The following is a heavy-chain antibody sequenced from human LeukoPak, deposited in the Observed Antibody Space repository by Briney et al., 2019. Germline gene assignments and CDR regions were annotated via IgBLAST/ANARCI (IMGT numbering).Heavy chain of an antibody. CDR1: GGSISSSSYY. J-gene: IGHJ4*02. V-gene: IGHV4-39*01. CDR2: IYYSGST. Sequence: SETLSLTCTVSGGSISSSSYYWGWIRQPPGKGLEWIGSIYYSGSTYYNPSLKSRVTISVDTSKNQFSLKLSSVTAADTAVYYCARHGVEWTGLYFDYWGQGTLVTVSS. CDR3: ARHGVEWTGLYFDY. D-gene: IGHD3/OR15-3a*01.